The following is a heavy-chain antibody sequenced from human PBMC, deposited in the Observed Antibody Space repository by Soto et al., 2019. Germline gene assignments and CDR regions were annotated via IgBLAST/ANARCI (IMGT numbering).Heavy chain of an antibody. D-gene: IGHD6-19*01. CDR3: AKVSGRIAVAAPYFYYYAMDV. V-gene: IGHV3-30*18. CDR2: ISYDGFNK. J-gene: IGHJ6*02. Sequence: QVQLVESGGGVVQPGRSLRLSCAASGFTFSSYGMHWVRQAPGKGLEWVAVISYDGFNKYYADSVKGRFTISRDNSENTLYLQMNSLRAEDTAVYYCAKVSGRIAVAAPYFYYYAMDVWGQGTTVTVSS. CDR1: GFTFSSYG.